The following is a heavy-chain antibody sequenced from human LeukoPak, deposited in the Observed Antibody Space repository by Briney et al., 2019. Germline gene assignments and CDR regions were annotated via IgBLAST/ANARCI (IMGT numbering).Heavy chain of an antibody. CDR3: AKYGRSGYSSGMDV. D-gene: IGHD2-15*01. CDR1: GFNFSSYA. V-gene: IGHV3-23*01. J-gene: IGHJ6*02. Sequence: GGSLRLSCAASGFNFSSYAMSWVRQAPGKGLEWVSTINVSGGSTYYADSVKGRFTISRDNSKNTLYLQMNSLRAEDMAIYYCAKYGRSGYSSGMDVWGQGTTVTVSS. CDR2: INVSGGST.